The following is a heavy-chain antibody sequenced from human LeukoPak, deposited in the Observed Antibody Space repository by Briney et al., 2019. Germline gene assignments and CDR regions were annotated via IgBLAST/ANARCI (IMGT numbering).Heavy chain of an antibody. CDR2: INEDGSDK. D-gene: IGHD1-26*01. Sequence: GGSLRLSCAASGFTFSRYWMHWVRQAPGKGLEWVAHINEDGSDKYYVDSVTGRFSISRDNTQNSLYLQMSSLRAEDTAVYYCATWSNAWEFDYWGQGTLVSVSS. CDR1: GFTFSRYW. J-gene: IGHJ4*02. V-gene: IGHV3-7*05. CDR3: ATWSNAWEFDY.